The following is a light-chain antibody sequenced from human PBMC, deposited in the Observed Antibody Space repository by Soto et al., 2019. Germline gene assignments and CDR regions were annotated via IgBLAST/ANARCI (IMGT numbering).Light chain of an antibody. CDR1: QALSNY. CDR3: QQLRCYPLA. Sequence: IQLTQSATSLSASVGNTVPITSRPSQALSNYLAWYQQKPGKAPDLLIYSASTLQSGVPSRFSGSGSETEFSLTIIALQPEALSTYYCQQLRCYPLACGGGTK. V-gene: IGKV1-9*01. J-gene: IGKJ4*01. CDR2: SAS.